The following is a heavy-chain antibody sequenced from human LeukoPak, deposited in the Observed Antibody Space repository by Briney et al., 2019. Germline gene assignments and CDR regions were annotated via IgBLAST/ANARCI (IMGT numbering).Heavy chain of an antibody. J-gene: IGHJ4*02. D-gene: IGHD3-16*02. CDR3: ARAHITFGGVIVEALDY. CDR1: GYTFTSYD. Sequence: ASVKVSCKASGYTFTSYDTNWVRQATGQGLEWMGWMNPNSGNTGYAQKFQGRVTMTRNTSISTAYMELSSLRSEDTAVYYCARAHITFGGVIVEALDYWGQGTLVTVSS. V-gene: IGHV1-8*01. CDR2: MNPNSGNT.